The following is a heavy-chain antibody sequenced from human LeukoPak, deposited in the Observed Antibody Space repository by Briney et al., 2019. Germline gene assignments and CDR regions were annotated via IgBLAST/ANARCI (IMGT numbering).Heavy chain of an antibody. CDR3: AKEGSSSWYFHRGGDFDY. V-gene: IGHV3-30-3*01. D-gene: IGHD6-13*01. CDR2: ISYDGTNK. Sequence: GGSLRLSCVASGFTFSSYAMNWVRQAPGKGLEWVAIISYDGTNKYYADSLKGRFTISRDNSKNTLYLQMNSLRAEDTAVYYCAKEGSSSWYFHRGGDFDYWGQGTLVTVSS. J-gene: IGHJ4*02. CDR1: GFTFSSYA.